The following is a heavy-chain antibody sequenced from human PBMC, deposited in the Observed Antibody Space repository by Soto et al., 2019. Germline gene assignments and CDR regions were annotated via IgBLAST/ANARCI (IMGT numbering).Heavy chain of an antibody. CDR1: GGSISSYY. CDR3: ARRVVVVPAAGGYYYYMDV. CDR2: VYYSGST. Sequence: SETLSLTCTVSGGSISSYYWSWIRQPPGKGPEWIGYVYYSGSTNYNPSLKSRVTISVDTSKNQFSLKLSSVTAADTAVYYCARRVVVVPAAGGYYYYMDVWGKGTTVTVSS. J-gene: IGHJ6*03. V-gene: IGHV4-59*08. D-gene: IGHD2-2*01.